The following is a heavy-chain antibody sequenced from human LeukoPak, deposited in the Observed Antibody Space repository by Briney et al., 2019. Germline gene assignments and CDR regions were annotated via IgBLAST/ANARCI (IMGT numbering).Heavy chain of an antibody. CDR2: INPNSGGT. Sequence: ASVKVSCKASGYTFTGYYMHWVRQAPGQGLEWMGRINPNSGGTNYAQKFQGRVTMTRDPSISTAYMEVSSLRSDDTAVYYCARDLGRDGYNYNSWGQGTLVTVSS. CDR1: GYTFTGYY. V-gene: IGHV1-2*06. CDR3: ARDLGRDGYNYNS. J-gene: IGHJ4*02. D-gene: IGHD5-24*01.